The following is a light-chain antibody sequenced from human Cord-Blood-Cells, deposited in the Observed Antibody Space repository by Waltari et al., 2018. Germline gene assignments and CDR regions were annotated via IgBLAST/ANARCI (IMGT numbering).Light chain of an antibody. J-gene: IGLJ2*01. CDR2: EVS. CDR1: SSDVGGYNY. V-gene: IGLV2-8*01. CDR3: SSYAGSNNFVV. Sequence: QSALTQPPSASGSPGQSVTISCTGTSSDVGGYNYVSWYQQHPGKAPKLMIYEVSKRPSGVPYRFSGSKSGNTASQTVSGLQAEDEADYYCSSYAGSNNFVVFGGGTKLTVL.